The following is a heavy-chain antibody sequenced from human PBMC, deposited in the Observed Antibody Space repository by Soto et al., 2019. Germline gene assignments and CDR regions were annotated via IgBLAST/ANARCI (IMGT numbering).Heavy chain of an antibody. J-gene: IGHJ4*02. CDR2: ISYDGSNK. D-gene: IGHD5-18*01. Sequence: VQLLESGGGLVQPGGSLRLSCAASGFTFSSYAMSWVRQAPGKGLEWVAVISYDGSNKYYADSVKGRITISRDNSRNTLYLQMNSLRAEDTAMYYCARDLGNNYGSFAYWGQGTLVTVSS. CDR1: GFTFSSYA. CDR3: ARDLGNNYGSFAY. V-gene: IGHV3-30-3*01.